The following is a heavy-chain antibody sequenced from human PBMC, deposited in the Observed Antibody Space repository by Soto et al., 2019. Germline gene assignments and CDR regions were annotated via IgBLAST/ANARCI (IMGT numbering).Heavy chain of an antibody. Sequence: SETLSLTCTVSGGSMSSYYWNWMRQPPGKGLEWIGYIYYSGSTTYNPSLRSRVTISVDSSKNQFSLKVTSVTAADTAVYYCARVRGTAGKRYFDYWGQGTLVTVSS. CDR2: IYYSGST. J-gene: IGHJ4*02. CDR1: GGSMSSYY. CDR3: ARVRGTAGKRYFDY. D-gene: IGHD6-13*01. V-gene: IGHV4-59*01.